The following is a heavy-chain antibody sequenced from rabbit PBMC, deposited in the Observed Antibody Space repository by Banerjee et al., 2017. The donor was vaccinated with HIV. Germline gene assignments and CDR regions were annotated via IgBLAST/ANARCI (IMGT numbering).Heavy chain of an antibody. D-gene: IGHD6-1*01. J-gene: IGHJ4*01. CDR2: IDAGRGGRT. CDR1: GFSFSSGYD. CDR3: TRAAGYGGYGFATGFTL. Sequence: QQLVESGGGLVKPGASLTLTCTASGFSFSSGYDMCWVRQAPGKGLEWIACIDAGRGGRTDYASWAKGRFTISKTSSTTVTLQMTSLTAADTATYFCTRAAGYGGYGFATGFTLWGPGTLVTVS. V-gene: IGHV1S40*01.